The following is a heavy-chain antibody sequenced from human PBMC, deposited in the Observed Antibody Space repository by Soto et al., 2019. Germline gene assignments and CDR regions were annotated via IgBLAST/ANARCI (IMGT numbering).Heavy chain of an antibody. Sequence: QVQLQQWGAGLLKPSETLSLTCAVYGGSFSGYYWSWIRQPPGKGLEWIGEINHSGSTNYNPSLKSRVTISVDTSRNQFALKLRSVTAADTAVYYCARGRGGSYRRGPVDPWGQGTLVTVSS. J-gene: IGHJ5*02. D-gene: IGHD3-16*02. CDR1: GGSFSGYY. CDR2: INHSGST. V-gene: IGHV4-34*01. CDR3: ARGRGGSYRRGPVDP.